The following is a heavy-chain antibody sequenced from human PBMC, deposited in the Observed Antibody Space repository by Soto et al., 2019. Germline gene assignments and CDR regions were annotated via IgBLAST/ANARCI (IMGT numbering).Heavy chain of an antibody. D-gene: IGHD3-9*01. V-gene: IGHV5-51*01. J-gene: IGHJ4*02. Sequence: SWEVDEVSFADYWIGWVRQMPGRGLEWMGIIYPGDSDTRYSPSFQGRVTISADNSISTAYLQWSSLRASDSAMYYCARRNFGWAFDFWGPGTLVTVSS. CDR2: IYPGDSDT. CDR3: ARRNFGWAFDF. CDR1: EVSFADYW.